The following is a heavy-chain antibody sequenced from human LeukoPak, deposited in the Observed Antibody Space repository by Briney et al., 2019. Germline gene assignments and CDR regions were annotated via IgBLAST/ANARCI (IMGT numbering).Heavy chain of an antibody. J-gene: IGHJ5*02. D-gene: IGHD1-26*01. CDR2: MHYTGNT. Sequence: PTQTLSLTCTVSGDSITSGDYYWTWIRQPPGKCLEWVAYMHYTGNTYYNSSLKSRLTISVDTSKNQFSLRLSFVTAADTAMYYCARHLSGSSWFDPWGQGTLVTVSS. CDR3: ARHLSGSSWFDP. CDR1: GDSITSGDYY. V-gene: IGHV4-30-4*08.